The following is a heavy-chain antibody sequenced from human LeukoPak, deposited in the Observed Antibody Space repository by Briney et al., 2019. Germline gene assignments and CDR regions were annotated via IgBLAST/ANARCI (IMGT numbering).Heavy chain of an antibody. Sequence: PGGSLRLSCAASGFTFSSYAMSWVRQAPGKGLEWVSAISGSGGSTYYADSVKGRFTISRDNSKNTLYLQMNSLRAEDTAVYYCAKDRRRGSYYSDDDAFDIWGQGTMVTVSS. CDR2: ISGSGGST. CDR3: AKDRRRGSYYSDDDAFDI. D-gene: IGHD1-26*01. CDR1: GFTFSSYA. V-gene: IGHV3-23*01. J-gene: IGHJ3*02.